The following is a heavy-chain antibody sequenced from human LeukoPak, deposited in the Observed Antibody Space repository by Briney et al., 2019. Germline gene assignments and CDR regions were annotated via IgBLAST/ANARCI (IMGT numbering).Heavy chain of an antibody. Sequence: SQTLPLTCDISGDSVSSNSAAWNWIRQSPSRGLEWLGRTYYRSKWYNDYAVFVKSRITINSDTSKNQFSLQLNSVTPEDTAVYYCARAGSWPAEYFQHWGQGTLVTVSS. CDR2: TYYRSKWYN. CDR3: ARAGSWPAEYFQH. V-gene: IGHV6-1*01. J-gene: IGHJ1*01. D-gene: IGHD6-13*01. CDR1: GDSVSSNSAA.